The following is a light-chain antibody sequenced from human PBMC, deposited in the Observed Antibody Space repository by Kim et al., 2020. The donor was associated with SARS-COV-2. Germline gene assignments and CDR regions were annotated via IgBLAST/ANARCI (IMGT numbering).Light chain of an antibody. Sequence: ASVGDRVTITCRASQDIGSDLGWYQQTPGRAPKRLIYGASNLQSGVPSRFSGSGSETEFTLTINSLQPEDFATYFCLQHRTYPITFGQGTRLEIK. CDR2: GAS. V-gene: IGKV1-17*01. CDR1: QDIGSD. J-gene: IGKJ5*01. CDR3: LQHRTYPIT.